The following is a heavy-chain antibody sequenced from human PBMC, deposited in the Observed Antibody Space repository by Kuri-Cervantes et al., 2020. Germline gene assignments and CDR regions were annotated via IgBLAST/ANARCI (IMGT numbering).Heavy chain of an antibody. V-gene: IGHV4-39*01. CDR3: ARHLWVLYDSSGSNTRYFDL. CDR2: IYYSGST. CDR1: GGSISSSSYY. J-gene: IGHJ2*01. D-gene: IGHD3-22*01. Sequence: SETLSLTCTVSGGSISSSSYYWGWIRQPPGKGLEWIGSIYYSGSTYYNPSLKSRVTIPVDTSKNQFSLKLSSVTAADTAVYYCARHLWVLYDSSGSNTRYFDLWGRGTLVTVSS.